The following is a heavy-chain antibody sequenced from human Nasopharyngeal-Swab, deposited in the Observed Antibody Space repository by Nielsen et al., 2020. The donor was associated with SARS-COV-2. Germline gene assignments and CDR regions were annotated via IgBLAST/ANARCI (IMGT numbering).Heavy chain of an antibody. D-gene: IGHD3-3*01. CDR2: ISSSSSYI. CDR1: GFTFNNYN. V-gene: IGHV3-21*01. J-gene: IGHJ6*02. CDR3: ARDGLDYDFWSAYFMDV. Sequence: GGSLRLSCAASGFTFNNYNFNWVRQAPGRGLEWVSSISSSSSYIYYADSVKGRFTISRDNAKNSLYLQMNSLRAEDTAVHYCARDGLDYDFWSAYFMDVWGQGTTVTVSS.